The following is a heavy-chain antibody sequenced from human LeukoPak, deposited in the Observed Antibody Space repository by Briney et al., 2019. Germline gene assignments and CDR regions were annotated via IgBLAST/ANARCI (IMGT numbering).Heavy chain of an antibody. CDR1: GFSVSSNY. CDR3: ARSLGYCSAGSCFPFDY. J-gene: IGHJ4*02. D-gene: IGHD2-15*01. CDR2: IYNSGTT. V-gene: IGHV3-53*01. Sequence: GGSLRLSCAASGFSVSSNYMSWVRQAPGKGLEWVAVIYNSGTTKYADSVKGRFTIARDSSNNTLYLQMNSLRAEDTAVYYCARSLGYCSAGSCFPFDYWGQGTLVTVSS.